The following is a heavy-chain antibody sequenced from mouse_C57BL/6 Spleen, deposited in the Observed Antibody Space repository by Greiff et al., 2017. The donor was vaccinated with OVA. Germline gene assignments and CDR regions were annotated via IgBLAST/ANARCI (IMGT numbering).Heavy chain of an antibody. J-gene: IGHJ4*01. V-gene: IGHV1-69*01. D-gene: IGHD2-4*01. CDR2: IDPSDSYT. CDR1: GYTFTSYW. CDR3: ARGYDYDDAMDY. Sequence: VQLQQPGAELVMPGASVKLSCKASGYTFTSYWMHWVKQRPGQGLEWIGEIDPSDSYTNSEQKFKGKSTITVDKSSSTAYLQLSSLTSEDSAVYYCARGYDYDDAMDYWGQGTSVTVSS.